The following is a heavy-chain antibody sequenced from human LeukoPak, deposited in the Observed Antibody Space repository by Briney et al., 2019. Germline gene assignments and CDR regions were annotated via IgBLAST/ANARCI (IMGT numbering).Heavy chain of an antibody. CDR2: ISAYNGNT. CDR1: GYTFTSYG. V-gene: IGHV1-18*01. J-gene: IGHJ4*02. D-gene: IGHD6-19*01. Sequence: GASVKVSCKASGYTFTSYGISWVRQARGQGLEWMGWISAYNGNTNYAQKLQGRVTMTTDTSTSTAYMELRSLRSDDTAVYYCARVRSGWQREGIFDYWGQGTLVTVSS. CDR3: ARVRSGWQREGIFDY.